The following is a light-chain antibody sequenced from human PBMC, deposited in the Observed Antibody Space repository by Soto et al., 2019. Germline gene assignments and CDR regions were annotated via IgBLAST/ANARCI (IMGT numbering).Light chain of an antibody. CDR2: EVS. CDR1: SSDVGGYNY. J-gene: IGLJ1*01. Sequence: ALTQPASVSGSAGQSITISCTGTSSDVGGYNYVSWYQQHPGKAPKLMIYEVSNRPSGVSNRFSGSKSGNTASLTISGLQAEDEADYYCSSYTSSLYVFGTGTKVTVL. V-gene: IGLV2-14*01. CDR3: SSYTSSLYV.